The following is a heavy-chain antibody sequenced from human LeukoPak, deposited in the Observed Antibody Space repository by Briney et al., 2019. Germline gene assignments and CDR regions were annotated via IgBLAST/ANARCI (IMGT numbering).Heavy chain of an antibody. J-gene: IGHJ4*02. CDR2: YCYSGSS. V-gene: IGHV4-31*03. CDR3: ARVKVFRFLEWFLDF. CDR1: GSSVSSDEYY. Sequence: SSETLSLTCTVSGSSVSSDEYYWSWVRQHPGKGLEGIVYYCYSGSSYYIPSLQSRITMSVEVSKNQFSLELRSVTAAATAVYYCARVKVFRFLEWFLDFWGQGALVPVSS. D-gene: IGHD3-3*01.